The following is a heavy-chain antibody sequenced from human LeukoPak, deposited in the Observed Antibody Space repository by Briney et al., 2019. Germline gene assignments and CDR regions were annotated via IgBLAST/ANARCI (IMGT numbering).Heavy chain of an antibody. CDR3: ARILGYCSGGSCYSAMAFDY. Sequence: KSGGSLRLSCAASGFTFSDYYMSWIRQAPGKGLEWVSYISSSSSYTNYADSVKGRFTIFRDNAKNSLYLQMNSLRAEDTAVYYCARILGYCSGGSCYSAMAFDYWGQGTLVTVSS. CDR2: ISSSSSYT. CDR1: GFTFSDYY. V-gene: IGHV3-11*03. J-gene: IGHJ4*02. D-gene: IGHD2-15*01.